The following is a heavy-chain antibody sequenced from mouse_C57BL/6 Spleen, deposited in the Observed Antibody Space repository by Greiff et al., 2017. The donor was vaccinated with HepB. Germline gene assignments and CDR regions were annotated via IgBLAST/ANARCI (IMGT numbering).Heavy chain of an antibody. CDR1: GYAFSSYW. J-gene: IGHJ1*03. V-gene: IGHV1-80*01. D-gene: IGHD1-1*01. CDR3: ARRITTVHFDV. CDR2: IYPGDGDT. Sequence: VQLQESGAELVKPGASVKISCKASGYAFSSYWMNWVKQRPGKGLEWIGQIYPGDGDTNYNGKFKGKATLTADKSSSTAYMQLSSLTSEDSAVYFCARRITTVHFDVWGTGTTVTVSS.